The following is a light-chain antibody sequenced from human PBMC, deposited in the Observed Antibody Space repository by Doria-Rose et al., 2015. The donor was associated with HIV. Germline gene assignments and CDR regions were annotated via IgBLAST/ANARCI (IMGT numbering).Light chain of an antibody. V-gene: IGLV7-46*01. J-gene: IGLJ6*01. CDR3: ALWYSNHFV. Sequence: AVVTQESALTTSPGETVTLTCRSSTGAVTTSNYANWVQEKQDHLFTGLIGGTNNRAPGVPARFSGSLIGDKAALTITGAQTEDEAIYFCALWYSNHFVFGGGTKVTVL. CDR1: TGAVTTSNY. CDR2: GTN.